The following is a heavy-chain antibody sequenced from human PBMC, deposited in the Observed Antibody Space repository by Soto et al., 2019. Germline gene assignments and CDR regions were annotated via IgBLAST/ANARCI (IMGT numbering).Heavy chain of an antibody. CDR2: IKSKTDGGTT. CDR3: AKAGSLQIYGSGSRKRARFDY. J-gene: IGHJ4*02. D-gene: IGHD3-10*01. Sequence: EVQLVESGGGLVKPGGSLRLSCAASGFTFSNAWMSWVRQAPGKGLEWVGRIKSKTDGGTTDYAAPVKGRFTISRDNSKNTLYLQMNSLRAEDTAVYYCAKAGSLQIYGSGSRKRARFDYWGQGTLVTVSS. V-gene: IGHV3-15*01. CDR1: GFTFSNAW.